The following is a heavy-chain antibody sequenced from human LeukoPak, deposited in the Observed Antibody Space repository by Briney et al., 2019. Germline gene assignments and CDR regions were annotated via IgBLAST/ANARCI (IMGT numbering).Heavy chain of an antibody. CDR2: VSGPGTTT. Sequence: PGGSLRLSCEASGFSFINYAMNWVRQAPEKGLEWVSTVSGPGTTTYYADSVKGGFTVSRDTSKKTGFLQMYSLRAEETGVYYWATRRSGKYFVIFHYGAEGLLVTVPS. CDR1: GFSFINYA. V-gene: IGHV3-23*01. J-gene: IGHJ4*02. CDR3: ATRRSGKYFVIFHY. D-gene: IGHD3-22*01.